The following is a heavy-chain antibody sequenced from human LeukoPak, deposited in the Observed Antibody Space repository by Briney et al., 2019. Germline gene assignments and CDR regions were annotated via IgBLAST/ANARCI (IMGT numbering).Heavy chain of an antibody. Sequence: SETLSLTCAVYGGSYSGYYWTWVRQPPGKGLQWIGEIHHGGNTNYNPSLKSRVSISQDSSKNQFSLKLSSVTAADTAVYYCARNNRPSGWTTNWGQGTLVTVSS. CDR2: IHHGGNT. J-gene: IGHJ4*02. V-gene: IGHV4-34*01. CDR1: GGSYSGYY. CDR3: ARNNRPSGWTTN. D-gene: IGHD6-19*01.